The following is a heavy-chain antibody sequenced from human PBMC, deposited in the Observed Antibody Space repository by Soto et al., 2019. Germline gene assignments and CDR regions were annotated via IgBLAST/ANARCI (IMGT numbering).Heavy chain of an antibody. V-gene: IGHV3-7*01. CDR1: GFTFSSYW. J-gene: IGHJ6*02. CDR2: IKQDGSEE. CDR3: ARIAASGRGWDV. Sequence: EVQLVESGGGLVQPGGFLRLSCVDSGFTFSSYWMSWVRQAPVKGLEWVGNIKQDGSEENYADSVKGRFTISRDNAKNSIYQQMNSLRVEVTDGSYCARIAASGRGWDVWGQGTTVVVSS. D-gene: IGHD6-13*01.